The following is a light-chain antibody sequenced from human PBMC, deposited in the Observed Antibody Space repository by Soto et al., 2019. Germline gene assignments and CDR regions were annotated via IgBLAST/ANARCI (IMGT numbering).Light chain of an antibody. Sequence: DIQMTQSPSTLSASVGDRVTITCRASQSISSWLAWYQQKPGKAPKLLIYDASSLESGVPSRFSGSGSGTEFTLTISSLQPDDFATYYCQQYNSYSPVFGQGTKVDI. V-gene: IGKV1-5*01. CDR1: QSISSW. J-gene: IGKJ1*01. CDR2: DAS. CDR3: QQYNSYSPV.